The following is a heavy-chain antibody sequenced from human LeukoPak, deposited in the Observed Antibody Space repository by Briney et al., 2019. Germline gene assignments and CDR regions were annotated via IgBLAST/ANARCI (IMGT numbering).Heavy chain of an antibody. J-gene: IGHJ4*02. D-gene: IGHD5-18*01. CDR3: AKDITYSYGWDFDY. Sequence: PGGSLRLSCAASGFTFDDYAMHWVRQAPGKGLEWVSGISWNSGSIGYADSVKGRFTISRDNAKNSLYLQMNSLRAEDTALYYCAKDITYSYGWDFDYWGQGTLVTVSS. CDR1: GFTFDDYA. CDR2: ISWNSGSI. V-gene: IGHV3-9*01.